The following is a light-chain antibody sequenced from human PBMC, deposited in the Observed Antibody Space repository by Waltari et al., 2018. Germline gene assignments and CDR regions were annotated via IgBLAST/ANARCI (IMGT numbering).Light chain of an antibody. Sequence: DIQMTQSPSTLSASIGDRVTITCRASQSLSNWLAWYQQKPGKAPKLLIYGASSLESGVPSRFSGSGSGTEFTLTISSLQPDDFATYYCQQYNTYSRTFGQGTTVDIK. V-gene: IGKV1-5*01. J-gene: IGKJ3*01. CDR3: QQYNTYSRT. CDR2: GAS. CDR1: QSLSNW.